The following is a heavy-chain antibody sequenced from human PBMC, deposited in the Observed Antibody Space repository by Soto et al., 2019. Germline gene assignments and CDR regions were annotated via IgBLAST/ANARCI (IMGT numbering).Heavy chain of an antibody. CDR2: ISSSGSTI. CDR1: GFTFSSYE. V-gene: IGHV3-48*03. Sequence: GGSLRLSCAASGFTFSSYEMNWVRQAPGKGLEWVSYISSSGSTIYYADSVKGRFTISRDNAKNSLYLQMNSLRDEDTAVYYCASARIAVAGDAFDIWGQGTMVT. CDR3: ASARIAVAGDAFDI. J-gene: IGHJ3*02. D-gene: IGHD6-19*01.